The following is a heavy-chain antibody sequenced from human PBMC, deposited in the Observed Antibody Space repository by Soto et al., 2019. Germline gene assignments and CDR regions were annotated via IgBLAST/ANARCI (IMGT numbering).Heavy chain of an antibody. CDR3: VRDALARYCAGPTCYVPSFDY. D-gene: IGHD2-8*02. J-gene: IGHJ4*02. CDR2: ISAYNGNT. Sequence: KRHEWMGWISAYNGNTNYAPKLQGRVTMTTDTSASTAYMELRSLRSEDTAVYYCVRDALARYCAGPTCYVPSFDYWGQGTLVTVSS. V-gene: IGHV1-18*01.